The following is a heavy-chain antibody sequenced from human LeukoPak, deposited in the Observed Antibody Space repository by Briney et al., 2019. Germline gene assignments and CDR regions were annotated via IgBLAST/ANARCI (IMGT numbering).Heavy chain of an antibody. J-gene: IGHJ3*02. D-gene: IGHD3-22*01. Sequence: PSETLSLTCTISGGSISGYYWNWIRQPPGKGLEWIGYIYYSGSTNYNPSLKSRVTISVDTSKNQFSLKLSSVTAADTAVYYCARLGYYDSSGYNHHAFDIWGQGTMVTVSS. CDR1: GGSISGYY. CDR2: IYYSGST. CDR3: ARLGYYDSSGYNHHAFDI. V-gene: IGHV4-59*08.